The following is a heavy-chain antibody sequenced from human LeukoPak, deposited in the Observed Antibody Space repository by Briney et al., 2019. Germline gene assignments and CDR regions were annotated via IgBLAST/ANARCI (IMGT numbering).Heavy chain of an antibody. J-gene: IGHJ4*02. D-gene: IGHD6-6*01. V-gene: IGHV1-69*06. CDR1: GGTFSSYA. CDR3: ARLITARPPYYFDC. CDR2: IIPMFGTA. Sequence: ASVKVSCKASGGTFSSYAINWVRQAPGQGLEWMGKIIPMFGTAYYAQEFQGRVTITADKSTSTAYMELSSLRSEDTALYYCARLITARPPYYFDCWGQGTLVTVSS.